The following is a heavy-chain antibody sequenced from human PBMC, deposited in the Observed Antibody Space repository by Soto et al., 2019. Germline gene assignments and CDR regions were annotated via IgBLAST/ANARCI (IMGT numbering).Heavy chain of an antibody. D-gene: IGHD6-13*01. CDR2: ISGSGGST. J-gene: IGHJ5*02. V-gene: IGHV3-23*01. CDR3: AKGGLRIAGFDP. Sequence: QPGGSLRLSWAPSGFTFSSYVMRWVRQAPGKGLEWVSAISGSGGSTYYADSVKGRFTISRDNSKNTLYLQMNSLRAEDTAVYYCAKGGLRIAGFDPWGQGTLVTVSS. CDR1: GFTFSSYV.